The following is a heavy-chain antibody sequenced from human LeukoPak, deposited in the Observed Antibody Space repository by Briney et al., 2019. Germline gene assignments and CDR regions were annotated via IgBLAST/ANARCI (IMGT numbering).Heavy chain of an antibody. CDR1: GFTFSSYA. D-gene: IGHD2-2*01. V-gene: IGHV3-23*01. CDR2: IGGSGGST. Sequence: GGSLRLSCAASGFTFSSYAMSWVRQAPGKGLEWVSAIGGSGGSTFYADSVKGRFTISRDNSKDTLHLQMNSLRAEDTAVYYCAKDRGVVVPGATGYWGQGTLVTVSS. CDR3: AKDRGVVVPGATGY. J-gene: IGHJ4*02.